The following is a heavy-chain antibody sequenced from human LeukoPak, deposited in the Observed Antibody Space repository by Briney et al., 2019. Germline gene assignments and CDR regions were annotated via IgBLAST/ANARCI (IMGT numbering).Heavy chain of an antibody. D-gene: IGHD3-16*01. J-gene: IGHJ4*02. Sequence: GESLRLSCAASGFTSSDHYIDWVRQAPGKGLEWVGRTTDKANSYTTQYAASGKGRFTISRDDSKNSLYLQMDSLKTEDTAVYYCTRVKGGGRYDFDYWGQGTLVTVSS. CDR3: TRVKGGGRYDFDY. CDR2: TTDKANSYTT. CDR1: GFTSSDHY. V-gene: IGHV3-72*01.